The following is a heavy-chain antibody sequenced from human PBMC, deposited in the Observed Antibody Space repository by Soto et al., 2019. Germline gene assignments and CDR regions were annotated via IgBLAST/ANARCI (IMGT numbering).Heavy chain of an antibody. CDR3: ARGNSVDTAMVTIFDY. D-gene: IGHD5-18*01. Sequence: SETLSLTCTVSGGSISSYYWSWIRQPPGKGLEWIGYIYYSGSTNYNPSLKSRVTISVDTSKNQFSLKLSSVTAADTAVYYCARGNSVDTAMVTIFDYWGQGTLVTVSS. CDR2: IYYSGST. V-gene: IGHV4-59*08. J-gene: IGHJ4*02. CDR1: GGSISSYY.